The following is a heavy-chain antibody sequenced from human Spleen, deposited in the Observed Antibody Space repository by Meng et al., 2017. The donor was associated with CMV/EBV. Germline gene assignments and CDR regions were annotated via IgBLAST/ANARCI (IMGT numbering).Heavy chain of an antibody. V-gene: IGHV1-18*01. CDR2: ISAYNGNT. Sequence: GESLKISCKASGYTFTTYGISWVRQAPGQGLEWMGWISAYNGNTDYTQKLQGRVTMTTDTSTSTAYMELRSLTSDDTAVYYCARRIAAIGPLWYFDYWGQGTLVTVSS. D-gene: IGHD6-13*01. J-gene: IGHJ4*02. CDR3: ARRIAAIGPLWYFDY. CDR1: GYTFTTYG.